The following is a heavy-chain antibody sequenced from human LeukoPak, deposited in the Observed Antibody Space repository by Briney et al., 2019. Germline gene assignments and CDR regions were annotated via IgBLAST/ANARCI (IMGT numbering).Heavy chain of an antibody. CDR1: GFTFSSYG. CDR2: IWYDGSNK. V-gene: IGHV3-33*01. Sequence: GGSLRLSCAASGFTFSSYGMHWVRQAPGKGMEWVAVIWYDGSNKYYADSVKGRFTISRDNSKNTLYLQMNSLGAEDTAVYYCARDIYYLQPTVTGPVDYWGQGTLVTVSS. D-gene: IGHD4-17*01. J-gene: IGHJ4*02. CDR3: ARDIYYLQPTVTGPVDY.